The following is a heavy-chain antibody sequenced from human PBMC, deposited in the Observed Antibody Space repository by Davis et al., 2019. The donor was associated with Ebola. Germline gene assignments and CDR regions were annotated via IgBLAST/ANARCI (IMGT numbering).Heavy chain of an antibody. J-gene: IGHJ5*01. CDR1: GFTFSTFA. Sequence: GESLKISCVGSGFTFSTFAMHWVRQAPGKGLEWVALISYDGKKKFYRDSVKGRFTISSDNSKNTLYLEMDNLRPEDTAVYYCARDPTNYGSEDYFAYNWFDSWGQGTLVTVSS. CDR2: ISYDGKKK. V-gene: IGHV3-30*04. CDR3: ARDPTNYGSEDYFAYNWFDS. D-gene: IGHD3-10*01.